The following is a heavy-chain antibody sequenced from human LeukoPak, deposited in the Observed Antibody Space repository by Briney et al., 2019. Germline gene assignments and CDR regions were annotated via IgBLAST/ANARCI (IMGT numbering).Heavy chain of an antibody. CDR1: GGPISSSSYY. J-gene: IGHJ4*02. CDR2: IYYSGST. CDR3: ARLRSSSWEADY. V-gene: IGHV4-39*01. D-gene: IGHD6-13*01. Sequence: PSETLSLTCTVSGGPISSSSYYWGWIRQPPGKGLEWIGSIYYSGSTYYNPSLKSRVTISVDTSKNQFSLKLSSVTAADTAVYYCARLRSSSWEADYWGQGTLVTVSS.